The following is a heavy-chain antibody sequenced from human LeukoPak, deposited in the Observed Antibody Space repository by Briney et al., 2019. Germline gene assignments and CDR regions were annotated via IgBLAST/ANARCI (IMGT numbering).Heavy chain of an antibody. D-gene: IGHD5-24*01. J-gene: IGHJ4*02. CDR3: TRLATIGDYFDY. V-gene: IGHV1-46*01. CDR1: GYTFTTYY. CDR2: INPIGGST. Sequence: GASVKVSCKASGYTFTTYYMHWVRQAPGQGLEWMGMINPIGGSTRYAQQFQGRVTMTRDTSTSTVYMELSSLRSDDTAVYYCTRLATIGDYFDYWGQGTLVTVSS.